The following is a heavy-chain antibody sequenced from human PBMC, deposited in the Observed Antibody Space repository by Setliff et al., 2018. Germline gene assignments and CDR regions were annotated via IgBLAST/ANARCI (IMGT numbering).Heavy chain of an antibody. V-gene: IGHV4-38-2*01. Sequence: SETLSLTCAVSGYSISSGYYWGWIRQPPGKGLEWIGSIHHRGSTYYNPSLKSRVTISVDTSKNQFSLKLSSVTAADTAVYYCARVPSYGSGSYYYYYYGMDVWGQGTTVTVSS. CDR3: ARVPSYGSGSYYYYYYGMDV. J-gene: IGHJ6*02. CDR2: IHHRGST. CDR1: GYSISSGYY. D-gene: IGHD3-10*01.